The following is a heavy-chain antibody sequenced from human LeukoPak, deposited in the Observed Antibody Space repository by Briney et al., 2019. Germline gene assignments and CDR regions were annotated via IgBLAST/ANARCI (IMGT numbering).Heavy chain of an antibody. D-gene: IGHD3-10*01. CDR3: ARDYYGSGSPSYYYYYYYMDV. CDR1: GYTFTGYY. J-gene: IGHJ6*03. CDR2: INPNSGGA. V-gene: IGHV1-2*02. Sequence: GASVKVSCKASGYTFTGYYMHWVRQAPGQGLERMGWINPNSGGANYAQKFQGRVTMTRDTSISTAYMELSRLRSDDTAVYYCARDYYGSGSPSYYYYYYYMDVWGKGTTVTVSS.